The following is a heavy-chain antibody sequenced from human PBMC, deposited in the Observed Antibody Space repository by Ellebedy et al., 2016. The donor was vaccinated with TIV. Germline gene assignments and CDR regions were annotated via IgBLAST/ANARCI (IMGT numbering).Heavy chain of an antibody. D-gene: IGHD6-19*01. V-gene: IGHV1-69*13. CDR3: ARHSTSGWYWSGFDV. CDR2: IIPIFGTP. CDR1: GGTFGNYA. Sequence: SVKVSCKASGGTFGNYAISWVRQAPGQGLEWMGGIIPIFGTPNYAQKFQGRVTITADVFAKTAYMELSSLRPEDTAVYYCARHSTSGWYWSGFDVWGQGTMVTVSS. J-gene: IGHJ3*01.